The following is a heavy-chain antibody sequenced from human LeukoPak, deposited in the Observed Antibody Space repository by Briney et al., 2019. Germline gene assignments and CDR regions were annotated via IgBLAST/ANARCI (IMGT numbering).Heavy chain of an antibody. Sequence: GGSLRLSCAASGFTFSSYAMSWVRQAPGKGLEWVSAISGSGGSTYYADFVKGRFTISRDNSKNTLYLQMNSLRAEDTGMYYCAREGHTYGSDYWGQGTLVTVSS. CDR3: AREGHTYGSDY. CDR1: GFTFSSYA. J-gene: IGHJ4*02. D-gene: IGHD3-10*01. CDR2: ISGSGGST. V-gene: IGHV3-23*01.